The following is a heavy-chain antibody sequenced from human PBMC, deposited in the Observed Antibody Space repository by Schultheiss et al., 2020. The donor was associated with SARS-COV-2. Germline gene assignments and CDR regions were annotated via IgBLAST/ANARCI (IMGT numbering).Heavy chain of an antibody. J-gene: IGHJ4*02. CDR1: GFTFSSYS. CDR2: ISSSSSYI. Sequence: GESLKISCAASGFTFSSYSMNWVRQAPGKGLEWVSSISSSSSYIYYADSVKGRFTISRDNAKNSLYLQMNSLRAEDTAVYYCAREGYSSSGGVDYWGQGTLVTVSS. V-gene: IGHV3-21*01. D-gene: IGHD6-6*01. CDR3: AREGYSSSGGVDY.